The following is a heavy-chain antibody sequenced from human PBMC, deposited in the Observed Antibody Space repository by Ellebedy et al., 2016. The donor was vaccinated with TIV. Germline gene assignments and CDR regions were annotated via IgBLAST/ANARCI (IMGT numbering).Heavy chain of an antibody. J-gene: IGHJ1*01. CDR3: AKDPGYCSSTSCYRYFQH. V-gene: IGHV3-23*01. D-gene: IGHD2-2*02. CDR1: GFTFSSYA. Sequence: GGSLRLXXAASGFTFSSYAMRWVRQAPGKGLEWVSAIRGSGVSTYYADSVKGRFTISRDNSKNTLYLQMNSLRAEDTAVYYCAKDPGYCSSTSCYRYFQHWGQGTLVTVSS. CDR2: IRGSGVST.